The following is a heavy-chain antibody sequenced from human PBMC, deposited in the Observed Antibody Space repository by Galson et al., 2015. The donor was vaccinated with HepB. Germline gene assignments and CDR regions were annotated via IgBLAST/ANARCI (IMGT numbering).Heavy chain of an antibody. CDR3: VRGGGDVPFEY. CDR1: RFTFNSYM. CDR2: INTRSNYI. J-gene: IGHJ4*02. D-gene: IGHD3-10*01. Sequence: SLRLSCAASRFTFNSYMMNWVRQPPGKGLEWVSSINTRSNYIKDADSVKGRFTISRDNAKNSLYLQMNSLRGEDTAVYYCVRGGGDVPFEYWGQGTLVTVSS. V-gene: IGHV3-21*01.